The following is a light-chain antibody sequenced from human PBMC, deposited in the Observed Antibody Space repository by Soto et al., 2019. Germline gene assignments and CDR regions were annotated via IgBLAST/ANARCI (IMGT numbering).Light chain of an antibody. V-gene: IGKV3-20*01. Sequence: LTQSPGTLHLSPGERATLSCRASQRVSSSYLAWYQQKPGQAPRLLIYGASSRATGIPDRFSGSGSGTDFTLTISRLEPEDFAVYYCQQYGSSPRTFAQGTKVDI. CDR1: QRVSSSY. CDR2: GAS. CDR3: QQYGSSPRT. J-gene: IGKJ1*01.